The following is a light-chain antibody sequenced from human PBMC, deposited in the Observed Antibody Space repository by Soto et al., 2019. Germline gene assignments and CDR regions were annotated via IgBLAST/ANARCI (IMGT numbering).Light chain of an antibody. CDR1: QSVSTY. Sequence: EILLTQSPATLSLSPGETATLSCRASQSVSTYLAWYQQKPGQPPRLLIYDASNRATGVPARFSGSGSGTDFTLTISSLEPEDFAVYYCQQRSNWPLLTFGGGTKVESK. V-gene: IGKV3-11*01. CDR3: QQRSNWPLLT. J-gene: IGKJ4*02. CDR2: DAS.